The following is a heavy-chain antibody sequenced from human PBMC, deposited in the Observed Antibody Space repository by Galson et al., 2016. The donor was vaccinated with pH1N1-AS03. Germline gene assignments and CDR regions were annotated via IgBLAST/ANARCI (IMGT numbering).Heavy chain of an antibody. CDR1: GGSISSHY. Sequence: LSLTCTVSGGSISSHYWSWIRRPPGKGLEWLGYIYYSVTTNYNPSLKSRVTISVDTSKNQFSLKLTSVTAADTAVYYCARDPIQSYYGRHYMDVWGKGTTVTVSS. D-gene: IGHD3-10*01. CDR3: ARDPIQSYYGRHYMDV. CDR2: IYYSVTT. J-gene: IGHJ6*03. V-gene: IGHV4-59*11.